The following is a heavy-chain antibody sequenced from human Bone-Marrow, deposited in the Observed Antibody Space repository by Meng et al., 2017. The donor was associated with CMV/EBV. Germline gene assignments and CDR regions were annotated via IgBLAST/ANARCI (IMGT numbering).Heavy chain of an antibody. CDR3: ARDSIHCSSTSCYIDY. CDR1: EFTFSGYA. J-gene: IGHJ4*03. V-gene: IGHV3-21*01. D-gene: IGHD2-2*01. CDR2: ISSSSSYI. Sequence: GESLKISCAASEFTFSGYAMSWVRQAPGKGLEWVSSISSSSSYIYYADSVKGRFTISRDNAKNSLYLQMNSLRAEDTAVYYCARDSIHCSSTSCYIDYWGQGTRVTGSS.